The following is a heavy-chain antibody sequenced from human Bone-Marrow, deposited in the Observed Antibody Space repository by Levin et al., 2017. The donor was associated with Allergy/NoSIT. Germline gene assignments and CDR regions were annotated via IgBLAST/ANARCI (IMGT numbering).Heavy chain of an antibody. CDR3: ARDLLRRDYSGYDPHFDY. CDR1: GFTFSSYA. CDR2: ISYDGSNK. J-gene: IGHJ4*02. Sequence: PGGSLRLSCAASGFTFSSYAMHWVRQAPGKGLEWVAVISYDGSNKYYADSVKGRFTISRDNSKNTLYLQMNSLRAEDTAVYYCARDLLRRDYSGYDPHFDYWGQGTLVTVSS. D-gene: IGHD5-12*01. V-gene: IGHV3-30-3*01.